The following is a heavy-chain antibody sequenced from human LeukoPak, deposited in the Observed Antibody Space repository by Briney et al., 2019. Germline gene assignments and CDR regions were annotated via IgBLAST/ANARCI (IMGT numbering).Heavy chain of an antibody. Sequence: SVKVSCKASEGTFGAYSLDWVRQAPGQGLEWLGGINPIFNILNYAQKSRDRVTITADESTNTAYMDLSSLTYDDTAVYYCAAGRRLGELFFDYWGQGALVTVSS. J-gene: IGHJ4*02. CDR1: EGTFGAYS. CDR3: AAGRRLGELFFDY. D-gene: IGHD3-10*01. CDR2: INPIFNIL. V-gene: IGHV1-69*13.